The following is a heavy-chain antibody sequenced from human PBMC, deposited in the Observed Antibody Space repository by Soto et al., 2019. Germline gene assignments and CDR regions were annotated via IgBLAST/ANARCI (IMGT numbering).Heavy chain of an antibody. CDR2: IYYSGST. CDR1: GGSISSGDYY. D-gene: IGHD3-22*01. Sequence: QVQLQESGPGLVKPSQTLSLTCTVSGGSISSGDYYWSWIRQPPGQGLEWIGYIYYSGSTYYNPSLKSRVTIAVDTSKNQYSLKLSSVTAADTAVYYCAGITYYYYSSGYLAPPWCQGTLVTVSS. CDR3: AGITYYYYSSGYLAPP. V-gene: IGHV4-30-4*01. J-gene: IGHJ5*02.